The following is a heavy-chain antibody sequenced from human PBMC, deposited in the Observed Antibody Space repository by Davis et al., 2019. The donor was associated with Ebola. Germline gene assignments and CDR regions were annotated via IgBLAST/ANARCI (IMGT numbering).Heavy chain of an antibody. V-gene: IGHV3-30*18. CDR3: AKRGGKPGIAAAGLDY. Sequence: GGSLRLSCAASGFAFSSFGMHWVRQAPGKGLEWVAAISYDGSNSYYADSVKGRFTISRDNSKNTLNVQMNSLRAEDTAVYYCAKRGGKPGIAAAGLDYWGQGTLVTVSS. CDR2: ISYDGSNS. D-gene: IGHD6-13*01. J-gene: IGHJ4*02. CDR1: GFAFSSFG.